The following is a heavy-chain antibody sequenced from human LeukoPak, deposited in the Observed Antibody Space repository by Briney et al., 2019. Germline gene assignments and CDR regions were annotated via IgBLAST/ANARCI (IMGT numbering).Heavy chain of an antibody. CDR1: GYSFSNYW. Sequence: GESLKISCKGSGYSFSNYWIGWVRQMPGKGLEWMGIIYPGDSDTRYSPAFQGQVTISADKSINTAYLQWSSLEASDTAIYYCARSGSIAARKNRFDTWGQGTLVIVSS. V-gene: IGHV5-51*01. CDR3: ARSGSIAARKNRFDT. D-gene: IGHD6-6*01. J-gene: IGHJ5*02. CDR2: IYPGDSDT.